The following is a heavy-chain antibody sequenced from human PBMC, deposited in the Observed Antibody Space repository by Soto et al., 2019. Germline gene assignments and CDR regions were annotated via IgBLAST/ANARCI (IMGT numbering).Heavy chain of an antibody. J-gene: IGHJ6*03. CDR1: GFTFSSYG. D-gene: IGHD6-13*01. Sequence: PGGSLRLSCAASGFTFSSYGMHWVRQAPGKGLEWVAVIWYDGSNKYYADSVKGRFTISRDNSKNTLYLQMNSLRAEDTAVYYCARISSTLYYYYMDVWGKGTTVTVSS. V-gene: IGHV3-33*01. CDR2: IWYDGSNK. CDR3: ARISSTLYYYYMDV.